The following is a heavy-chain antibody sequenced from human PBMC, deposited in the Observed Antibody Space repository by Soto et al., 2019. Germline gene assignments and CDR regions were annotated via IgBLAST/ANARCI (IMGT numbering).Heavy chain of an antibody. CDR3: ANGKISTTTYTSFDS. D-gene: IGHD1-26*01. Sequence: GRSLRLSCAASGFTFSRYAMSWVRQALGKWLEWVSTFSGPGGDTYYADSAKGRFTISRDNLKSSLYLQMSSLRAVHTAVYYCANGKISTTTYTSFDSWGQGTLVTVPS. CDR1: GFTFSRYA. CDR2: FSGPGGDT. J-gene: IGHJ5*01. V-gene: IGHV3-23*01.